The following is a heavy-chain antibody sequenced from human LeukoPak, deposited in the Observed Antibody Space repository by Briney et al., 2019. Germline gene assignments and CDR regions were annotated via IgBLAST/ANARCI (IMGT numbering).Heavy chain of an antibody. CDR2: IYSGGST. CDR3: ARDVLRTDNWFDP. V-gene: IGHV3-66*01. J-gene: IGHJ5*02. D-gene: IGHD1-1*01. Sequence: TGGSLRLSCAASGFPVSSNYMSWVRQAPGKGLEWFSVIYSGGSTYYADSVKGRFTISRDNSKNTLYLQMNSLRAEDTAVYYCARDVLRTDNWFDPWGQGTLVTVSS. CDR1: GFPVSSNY.